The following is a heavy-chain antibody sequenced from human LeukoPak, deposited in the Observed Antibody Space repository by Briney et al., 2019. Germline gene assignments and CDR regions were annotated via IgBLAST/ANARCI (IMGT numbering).Heavy chain of an antibody. Sequence: SQTLSLTCAISGDSVSSNTGGWNWIRQSPSRGLEWLGRTYYRSKWYYDYAVSVKSRISINPDTSKNQFSLKLSSVTAADTAVYYCARVIRSSWSPYDAFDIWGQGTMVTVSS. V-gene: IGHV6-1*01. CDR2: TYYRSKWYY. CDR3: ARVIRSSWSPYDAFDI. CDR1: GDSVSSNTGG. D-gene: IGHD6-13*01. J-gene: IGHJ3*02.